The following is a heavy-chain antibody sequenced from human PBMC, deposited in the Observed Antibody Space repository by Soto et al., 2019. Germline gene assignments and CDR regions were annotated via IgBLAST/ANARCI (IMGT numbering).Heavy chain of an antibody. Sequence: PGGSLRLSCAASGFTLSSYAMNWVRQAPGKGLEWVSVISGSDGSTYYADSVKGRFTISRDNSKNTLNLQMNSLRAEDTAVYYCARRSSSWYFDYWGQGTLVTVSS. CDR2: ISGSDGST. CDR3: ARRSSSWYFDY. J-gene: IGHJ4*02. V-gene: IGHV3-23*01. D-gene: IGHD6-13*01. CDR1: GFTLSSYA.